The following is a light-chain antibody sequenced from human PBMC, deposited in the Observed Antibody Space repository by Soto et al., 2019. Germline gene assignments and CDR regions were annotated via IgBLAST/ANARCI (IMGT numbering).Light chain of an antibody. J-gene: IGKJ1*01. Sequence: DIPMTQSPSSLSASVGERVTITCRTSQNILTYLNWFQQKPGKAPELLIYAASSLQSGVPSRFSGSGSGTDFTLTISSLQSEDFATYHCQQSYDTFWTFGQGTKVDIK. V-gene: IGKV1-39*01. CDR1: QNILTY. CDR3: QQSYDTFWT. CDR2: AAS.